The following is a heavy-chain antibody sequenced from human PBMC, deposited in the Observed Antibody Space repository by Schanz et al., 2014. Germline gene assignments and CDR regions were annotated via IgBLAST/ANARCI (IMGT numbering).Heavy chain of an antibody. V-gene: IGHV1-2*02. CDR2: INPDSGGP. J-gene: IGHJ2*01. Sequence: QVQLVQSGAEVKKPGASVKVSCKASGYTLTAYYMHWVRQAPGQGLEGMGWINPDSGGPNYAQKLKGRVTMTTDTYTSTAYMELRSLISDDTAVYYCARDVGRPGHFWYFDLWGRGTLVTVSS. CDR3: ARDVGRPGHFWYFDL. CDR1: GYTLTAYY. D-gene: IGHD1-1*01.